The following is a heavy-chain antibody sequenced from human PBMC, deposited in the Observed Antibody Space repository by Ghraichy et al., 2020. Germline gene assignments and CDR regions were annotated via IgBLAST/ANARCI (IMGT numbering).Heavy chain of an antibody. Sequence: GESLNISCAASGFKFRNYAMAWVRQAPGKGLEWVSTLGADGRSTFYADSVKGRFTISRDKSKRTMYLQMNSLRADDTAVYYCAKEGGRLGEGAFDVWGQGTKVTVSS. CDR3: AKEGGRLGEGAFDV. J-gene: IGHJ3*01. CDR1: GFKFRNYA. V-gene: IGHV3-23*01. CDR2: LGADGRST. D-gene: IGHD3-10*01.